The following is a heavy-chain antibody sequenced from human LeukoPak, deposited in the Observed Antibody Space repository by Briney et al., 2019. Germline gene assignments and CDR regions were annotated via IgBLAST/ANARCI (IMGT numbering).Heavy chain of an antibody. Sequence: SETPSVTSAVSGDSISTYYWSWIRQPPGKGLEWIGYFRCAGNTNYNATIESRVTIAVDMSKNQCSLKMTSVTAPDTAVYYGARQPDSHSYDSSGYWFDPWGQGTLVIVSS. CDR1: GDSISTYY. V-gene: IGHV4-59*08. D-gene: IGHD3-22*01. J-gene: IGHJ5*02. CDR2: FRCAGNT. CDR3: ARQPDSHSYDSSGYWFDP.